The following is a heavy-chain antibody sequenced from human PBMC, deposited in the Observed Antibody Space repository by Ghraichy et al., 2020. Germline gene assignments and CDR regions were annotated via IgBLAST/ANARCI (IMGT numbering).Heavy chain of an antibody. V-gene: IGHV3-7*03. Sequence: GGSLRLSCSASGFNFSTYWMTWVRQAPGEGLEWVANIKRDGGDKYYVDSVKGRFTISRDNAKNSVHLQMNGLKVEDTAIYYCVRDNSGSYFDHWGQGTLVTVSS. D-gene: IGHD3-10*01. CDR3: VRDNSGSYFDH. J-gene: IGHJ4*02. CDR2: IKRDGGDK. CDR1: GFNFSTYW.